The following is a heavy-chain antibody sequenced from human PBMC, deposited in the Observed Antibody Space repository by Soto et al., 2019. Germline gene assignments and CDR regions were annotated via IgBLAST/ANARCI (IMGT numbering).Heavy chain of an antibody. CDR2: ISDDTNRK. V-gene: IGHV3-30*04. D-gene: IGHD2-15*01. CDR1: GFIFTNHA. Sequence: QVQMVESGGGVVQPGRSLRLSCVVSGFIFTNHAMHWVRQAPGKGLEWVAVISDDTNRKYYADSVKGRFTISRDNSKNSLYLQMNSLSDDDTAVYYCARDIYSYGTVGTPDVWGQGTMLIVSS. J-gene: IGHJ3*01. CDR3: ARDIYSYGTVGTPDV.